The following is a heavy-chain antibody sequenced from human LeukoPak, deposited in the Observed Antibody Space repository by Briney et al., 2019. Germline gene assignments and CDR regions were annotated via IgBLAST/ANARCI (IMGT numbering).Heavy chain of an antibody. CDR3: ARVAVYSSSWDF. V-gene: IGHV3-72*01. D-gene: IGHD6-13*01. Sequence: GGSLRLSCAVSGFTFSDHYMDWVRQAPGKGLEWVGRSRNRANSYTTDYAASVKGRFTISRDDSKNSLYLQMDSLKTEDTAVYCCARVAVYSSSWDFWGRGTLVTVSS. CDR2: SRNRANSYTT. J-gene: IGHJ4*02. CDR1: GFTFSDHY.